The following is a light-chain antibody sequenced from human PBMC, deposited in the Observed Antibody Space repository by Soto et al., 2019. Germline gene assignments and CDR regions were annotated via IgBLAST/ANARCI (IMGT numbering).Light chain of an antibody. V-gene: IGLV7-46*01. CDR2: DTN. CDR1: TGAVTSGHY. J-gene: IGLJ2*01. Sequence: QAVVIQEPSLTVSPGGTVTLTCGFSTGAVTSGHYPYWFQQKPGQAPRTLIYDTNNKHSWTPARFSGSLLGGKAALTLSGAQPEDEADYYCLVSYSGARVFGGGTKLTVL. CDR3: LVSYSGARV.